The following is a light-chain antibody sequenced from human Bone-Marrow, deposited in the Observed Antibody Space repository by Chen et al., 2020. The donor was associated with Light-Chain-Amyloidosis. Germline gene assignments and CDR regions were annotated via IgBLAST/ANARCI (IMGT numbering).Light chain of an antibody. CDR2: DDS. CDR1: NIGSTS. V-gene: IGLV3-21*02. Sequence: SYVLTQPSAVSVAPGQTATIACGGNNIGSTSVHWYQQTPGQAPLMGVYDDSDRPSGIPERLSGSTSGNTATLTISRVEDGDEADYYCQVWDRSSDRPVFGGGTKLTVL. J-gene: IGLJ3*02. CDR3: QVWDRSSDRPV.